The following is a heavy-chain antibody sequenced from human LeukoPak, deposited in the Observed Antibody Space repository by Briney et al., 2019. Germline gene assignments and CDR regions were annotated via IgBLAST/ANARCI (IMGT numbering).Heavy chain of an antibody. CDR1: GDTFTGYY. J-gene: IGHJ6*02. Sequence: ASVKVSCKASGDTFTGYYMHWVRQAPGQGLEWMGWINPNSGGTNYAQKFQGRVTMTRDTSISTAYMELSRLRSDDTAVYYCARDRLRVGATWHYYYGMDVWGQGTTVTVSS. D-gene: IGHD1-26*01. V-gene: IGHV1-2*02. CDR3: ARDRLRVGATWHYYYGMDV. CDR2: INPNSGGT.